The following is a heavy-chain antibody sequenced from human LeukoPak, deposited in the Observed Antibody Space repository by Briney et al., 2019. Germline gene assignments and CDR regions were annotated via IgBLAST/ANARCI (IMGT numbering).Heavy chain of an antibody. Sequence: GGSLRLSCAASGFTFSSYAMSWVGQAPGKGLEWGSAISGSGGGTYYADSVKGRFTISRDNSKNTLYLQMNSLKTEDTAVYYCTTGTWIQLWLADYWGQGTLVTVSS. D-gene: IGHD5-18*01. CDR3: TTGTWIQLWLADY. J-gene: IGHJ4*02. CDR2: ISGSGGGT. CDR1: GFTFSSYA. V-gene: IGHV3-23*01.